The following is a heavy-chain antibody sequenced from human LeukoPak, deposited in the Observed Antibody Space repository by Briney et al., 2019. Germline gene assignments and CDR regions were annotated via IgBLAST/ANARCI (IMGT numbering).Heavy chain of an antibody. CDR2: ISSSGSTI. CDR1: GFTFSSYE. J-gene: IGHJ4*02. V-gene: IGHV3-48*03. CDR3: ARAPWYWDIAAAGSFDY. Sequence: PGGSLRLSCAASGFTFSSYEMNWVRQAPGKGLEWVSYISSSGSTIYYADSVKGRFTISRDNAKNSLYLQMNSLRAEDTAVYYCARAPWYWDIAAAGSFDYWGQGTLVTVSS. D-gene: IGHD6-13*01.